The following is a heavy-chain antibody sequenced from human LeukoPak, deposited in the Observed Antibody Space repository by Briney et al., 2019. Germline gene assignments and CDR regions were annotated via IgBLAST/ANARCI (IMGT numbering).Heavy chain of an antibody. CDR2: IYSGGST. CDR1: GFTVSSNY. J-gene: IGHJ4*02. Sequence: HPGGSLRLSCAASGFTVSSNYMSWVRQAPGKGLEWVSVIYSGGSTYYADSVKGRFTISRDNSKNTLYLQMNSLRAEDTAVYYCARDIVATNFDCWGQGTLVTVSS. V-gene: IGHV3-66*01. D-gene: IGHD5-12*01. CDR3: ARDIVATNFDC.